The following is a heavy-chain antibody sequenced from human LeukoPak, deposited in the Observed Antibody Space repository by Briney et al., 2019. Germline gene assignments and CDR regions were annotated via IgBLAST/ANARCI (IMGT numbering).Heavy chain of an antibody. V-gene: IGHV1-46*01. CDR2: INPSGGST. J-gene: IGHJ4*02. Sequence: ASVKVCCKASGYTSTSYYMHWVRQAPGQGLEWMGIINPSGGSTSYAQKFQGRVTMTRDTSTSTVYMELSSLRSEDTAVYYCATDPTSGWYYFDYWGQGTLVTVSS. CDR3: ATDPTSGWYYFDY. D-gene: IGHD6-19*01. CDR1: GYTSTSYY.